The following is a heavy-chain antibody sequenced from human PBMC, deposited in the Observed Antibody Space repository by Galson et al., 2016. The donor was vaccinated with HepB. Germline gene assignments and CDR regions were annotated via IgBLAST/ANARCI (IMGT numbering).Heavy chain of an antibody. D-gene: IGHD3-16*01. V-gene: IGHV1-46*01. Sequence: SVKVSCKASGYIFTSYYMHWVRQAPGQGLEWMGIINPSIGSTSYAQKFQGTVTMTRDTSTSTVYMELSSLRSEDRAVYYCARGGEGHDFIDSCGQGTLVTVSS. CDR3: ARGGEGHDFIDS. CDR2: INPSIGST. CDR1: GYIFTSYY. J-gene: IGHJ4*02.